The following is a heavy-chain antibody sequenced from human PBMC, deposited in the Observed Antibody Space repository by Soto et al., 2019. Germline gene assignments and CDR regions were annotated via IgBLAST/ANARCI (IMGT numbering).Heavy chain of an antibody. CDR3: ARQLGIAAAGSENWFDP. V-gene: IGHV4-39*01. CDR2: IYYSGST. CDR1: GGSISSSSYY. D-gene: IGHD6-13*01. Sequence: QLQLQESGPGLVKPSETLSLTCTVSGGSISSSSYYRGWIRQPPGKGLEWIGSIYYSGSTYYNPSLKSRVTISVDTSKNQFSLKLSSVTAADTAVYYCARQLGIAAAGSENWFDPWGQGTLVTVSS. J-gene: IGHJ5*02.